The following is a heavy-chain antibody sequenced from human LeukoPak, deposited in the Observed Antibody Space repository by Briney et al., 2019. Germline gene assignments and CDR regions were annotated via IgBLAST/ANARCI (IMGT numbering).Heavy chain of an antibody. J-gene: IGHJ4*02. V-gene: IGHV3-7*01. CDR3: ARFGYVAAVDV. D-gene: IGHD2-15*01. Sequence: GGSLRLFCAASGFSFSAYWMTWVRQATGTGLEWVANINPAGSETYYVDPVKGRFSISRDNAKNLVYLQMNSLRAEDTAVYHCARFGYVAAVDVWGQGTPVTVSS. CDR1: GFSFSAYW. CDR2: INPAGSET.